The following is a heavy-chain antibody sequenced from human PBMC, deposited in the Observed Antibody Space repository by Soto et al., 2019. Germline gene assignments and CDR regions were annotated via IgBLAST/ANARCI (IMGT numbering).Heavy chain of an antibody. Sequence: SSVKVSCKASGYTFTSYGISWVRQAPGQGLEWMGWISAYNGSTKYAQKLQDRVTMTTATSTNTVFLELRSLKSDDTAIYYCARDRLRGYDSSGFYSWGQGTMVTVSS. V-gene: IGHV1-18*01. D-gene: IGHD3-22*01. CDR1: GYTFTSYG. CDR3: ARDRLRGYDSSGFYS. J-gene: IGHJ4*02. CDR2: ISAYNGST.